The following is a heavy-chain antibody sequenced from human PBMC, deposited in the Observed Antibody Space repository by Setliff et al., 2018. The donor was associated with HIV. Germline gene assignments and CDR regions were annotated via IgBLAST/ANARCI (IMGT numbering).Heavy chain of an antibody. CDR3: ARDQGLELRGDYYYYGMDV. Sequence: SETLSLTCTVSGYSISSSNWWAWFRQPPGKGLEWIGYIYHNGNTNYNPSLRSRVTMSIDTSKNQFFLKLSSVSAADTAVYYCARDQGLELRGDYYYYGMDVWGQGTTVTVSS. D-gene: IGHD1-7*01. CDR2: IYHNGNT. CDR1: GYSISSSNW. V-gene: IGHV4-28*03. J-gene: IGHJ6*02.